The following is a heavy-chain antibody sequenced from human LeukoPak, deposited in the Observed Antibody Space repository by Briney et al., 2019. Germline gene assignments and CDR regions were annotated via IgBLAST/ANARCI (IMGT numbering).Heavy chain of an antibody. V-gene: IGHV4-59*08. CDR3: ARHTDYDILTGYSNWGFDY. D-gene: IGHD3-9*01. CDR1: GGSISSYY. J-gene: IGHJ4*02. Sequence: SETLSLTCTVSGGSISSYYWSWIRQPPGKGLEWIGYIYYSGSTNYNPSLKSRVTISVDTSKNQFSLKLSSVTAADTAVYYCARHTDYDILTGYSNWGFDYWGQGTLVTVSS. CDR2: IYYSGST.